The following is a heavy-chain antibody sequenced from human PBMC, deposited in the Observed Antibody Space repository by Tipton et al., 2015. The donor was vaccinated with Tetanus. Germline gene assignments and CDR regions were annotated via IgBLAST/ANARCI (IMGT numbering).Heavy chain of an antibody. CDR3: ARDQARGARGWNFFDY. Sequence: TLSLTCTVSGGSVSSGGYYWSWIRQHPGKGLEWIGDIYSSGSTYYSPSLKSRLTISTDTSKNQFSLKMNSVTAADAAVYYCARDQARGARGWNFFDYWGQGSVVTVSS. J-gene: IGHJ4*02. CDR2: IYSSGST. V-gene: IGHV4-31*03. D-gene: IGHD1-26*01. CDR1: GGSVSSGGYY.